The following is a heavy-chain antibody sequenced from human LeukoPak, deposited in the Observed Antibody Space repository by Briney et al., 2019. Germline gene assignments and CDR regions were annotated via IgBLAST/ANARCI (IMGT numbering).Heavy chain of an antibody. V-gene: IGHV3-23*01. D-gene: IGHD6-6*01. J-gene: IGHJ4*02. CDR3: AKSDEYSSSSAPLGY. Sequence: PGGSLRLSCAASGFTFSSYAMSWVRQAPGKGLEWVSAISGSGGSTYYADSVKGRFTISRDNSKNTLYLQMNSLRAEDTAVYYCAKSDEYSSSSAPLGYWGQGTLVTVSS. CDR1: GFTFSSYA. CDR2: ISGSGGST.